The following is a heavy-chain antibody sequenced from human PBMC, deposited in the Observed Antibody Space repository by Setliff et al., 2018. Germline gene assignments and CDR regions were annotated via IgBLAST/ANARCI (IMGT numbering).Heavy chain of an antibody. CDR1: GESIDSVATGNHY. CDR3: ARMTGFLYTDV. V-gene: IGHV4-61*09. CDR2: INRRGST. J-gene: IGHJ6*03. D-gene: IGHD3-3*01. Sequence: SETLSLTCIVSGESIDSVATGNHYWNWLRQPVGKGLEWIGHINRRGSTNFSPSLKSRVTISLDTSKNQFSLKLSSVTASDTAAYYCARMTGFLYTDVWGKGTTVTVSS.